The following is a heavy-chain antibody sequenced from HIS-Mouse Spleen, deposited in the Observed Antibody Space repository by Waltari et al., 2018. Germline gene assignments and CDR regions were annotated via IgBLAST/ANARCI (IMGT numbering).Heavy chain of an antibody. CDR1: GYTFTGYY. D-gene: IGHD1-26*01. V-gene: IGHV1-2*02. CDR2: INPNSGCT. J-gene: IGHJ5*02. CDR3: ARGSGRWELLLPNWFDP. Sequence: QVQLVQSGAEVKKPGASVKVSCKASGYTFTGYYMHWVRQAPGQGLEWMGWINPNSGCTNYAQKVQGRVTMTRDTSISTAYMELSRLRSDDTAVYYCARGSGRWELLLPNWFDPWGQGTLVTVSS.